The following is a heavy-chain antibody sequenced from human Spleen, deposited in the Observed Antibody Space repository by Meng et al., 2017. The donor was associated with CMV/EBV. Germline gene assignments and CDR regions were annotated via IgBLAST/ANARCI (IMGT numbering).Heavy chain of an antibody. CDR1: GFTFSSYW. Sequence: GGSLRLSCAASGFTFSSYWMSWVRQAPGRGLEFVSVISSGGFTYYTDSVKGRLTISRDNWKNTVYLQMNNLRVDDTALYYCARGPSGSFGGVDYWGPGTLVTVSS. J-gene: IGHJ4*02. CDR3: ARGPSGSFGGVDY. CDR2: ISSGGFT. V-gene: IGHV3-53*01. D-gene: IGHD1-26*01.